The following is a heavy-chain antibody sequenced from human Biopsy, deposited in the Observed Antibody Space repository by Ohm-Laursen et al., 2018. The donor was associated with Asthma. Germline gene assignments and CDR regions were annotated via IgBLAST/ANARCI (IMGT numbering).Heavy chain of an antibody. Sequence: GASVKVSCKTSGYTFNTAGITWVRQAPGQGLEWMGWISVYNGNTKVAQKFQDRVTMITDTSTSTAYMELRSLRSDDTAVYFCARAVDYSHYYGIDVWAQGTTVTVS. CDR2: ISVYNGNT. D-gene: IGHD3-10*01. J-gene: IGHJ6*02. CDR1: GYTFNTAG. CDR3: ARAVDYSHYYGIDV. V-gene: IGHV1-18*01.